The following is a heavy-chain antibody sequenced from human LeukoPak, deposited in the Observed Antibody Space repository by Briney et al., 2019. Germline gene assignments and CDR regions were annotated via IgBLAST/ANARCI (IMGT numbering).Heavy chain of an antibody. CDR3: ARRNGLVFDS. V-gene: IGHV4-39*01. Sequence: SETLSLTCTVSGGSISSSGYYWGWIRQPPGKGLEWIGTIYYSGSTYYNPPLKSRVTISVDTSKNQFSLKLSSVTAADTAVFYCARRNGLVFDSWGQGSLVTVSS. D-gene: IGHD3/OR15-3a*01. CDR2: IYYSGST. CDR1: GGSISSSGYY. J-gene: IGHJ4*02.